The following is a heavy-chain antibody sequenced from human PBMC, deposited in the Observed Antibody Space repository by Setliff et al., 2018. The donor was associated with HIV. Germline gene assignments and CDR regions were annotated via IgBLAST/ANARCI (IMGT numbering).Heavy chain of an antibody. J-gene: IGHJ4*02. CDR1: GGSIRSTSYY. Sequence: SETLSLTCTVSGGSIRSTSYYWGWIRQPPGKGLEWIGSIYYSGSTYYNPSLKSQVTISVDLSKKQISLKLSSVTAADTAIYYCARLMPNWDYFDYWGQGTQVTISS. CDR3: ARLMPNWDYFDY. V-gene: IGHV4-39*07. D-gene: IGHD2-2*01. CDR2: IYYSGST.